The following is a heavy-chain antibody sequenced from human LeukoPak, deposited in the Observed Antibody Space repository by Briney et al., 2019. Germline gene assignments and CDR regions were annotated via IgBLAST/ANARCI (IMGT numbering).Heavy chain of an antibody. J-gene: IGHJ4*02. V-gene: IGHV4-4*02. CDR2: IYYSGTA. CDR1: GDSITNPKW. CDR3: ARAMYYYGSGYVYFDY. D-gene: IGHD3-10*01. Sequence: SGTLSLTCAVSGDSITNPKWWSWVRQPPGKGLEWLGEIYYSGTANYNPSLGSRVTISVDTSKNQFSLKLSSVTAADTAMYYCARAMYYYGSGYVYFDYWGQGTLVTVSS.